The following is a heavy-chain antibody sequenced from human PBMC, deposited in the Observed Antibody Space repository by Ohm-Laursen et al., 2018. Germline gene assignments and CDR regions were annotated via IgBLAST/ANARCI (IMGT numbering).Heavy chain of an antibody. CDR2: IYATGST. CDR1: AGSISGYY. D-gene: IGHD2-15*01. CDR3: AKLYSISYPGDY. V-gene: IGHV4-4*07. J-gene: IGHJ4*02. Sequence: SDTLSLTCTVSAGSISGYYWNWIRQPAGKGLQWIGRIYATGSTNYNPSLKSRVSMSVDTSKNQFSLKLSSVTAADTAVYYCAKLYSISYPGDYWGQGILITVSS.